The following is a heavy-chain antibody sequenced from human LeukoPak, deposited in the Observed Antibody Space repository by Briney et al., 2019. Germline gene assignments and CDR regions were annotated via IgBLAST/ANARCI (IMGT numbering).Heavy chain of an antibody. CDR2: IYYSGST. CDR3: ARVLFGELSIDY. Sequence: SETLSLTCTVSGGSISSGDYYWSWIRQPPGKGPEWIGYIYYSGSTYYNPSLKSRVTISVDTSKNQFSLKLSSVTGADTAVYFCARVLFGELSIDYWGQGTLVTVSS. J-gene: IGHJ4*02. V-gene: IGHV4-30-4*01. CDR1: GGSISSGDYY. D-gene: IGHD3-10*01.